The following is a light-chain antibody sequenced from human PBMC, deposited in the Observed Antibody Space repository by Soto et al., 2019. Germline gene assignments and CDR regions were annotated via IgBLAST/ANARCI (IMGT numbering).Light chain of an antibody. CDR1: QSISSN. Sequence: EVVMTHSPSTLSVSPGEIATLSCRASQSISSNLAWYQQKPGHSPRLLIYGASTSATGIPARFSGSGSGTEFTLTITSLQSEDFAVYSCKNYNTWQTWPFGQRTXVEIK. CDR3: KNYNTWQTWP. V-gene: IGKV3-15*01. J-gene: IGKJ1*01. CDR2: GAS.